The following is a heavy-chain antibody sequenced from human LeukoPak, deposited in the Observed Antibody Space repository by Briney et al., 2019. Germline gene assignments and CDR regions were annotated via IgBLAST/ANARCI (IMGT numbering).Heavy chain of an antibody. CDR1: GFTFSSYG. CDR3: AKDRPRTMIVPVGDY. D-gene: IGHD3-22*01. J-gene: IGHJ4*02. V-gene: IGHV3-30*02. CDR2: IRYDGSNK. Sequence: GGSLRLSCAASGFTFSSYGMHWVRQAPGKGLEWVAFIRYDGSNKYYADSVKGRFTISRDNSKNTLYLQMNSLRAEDTAVYYCAKDRPRTMIVPVGDYWGQGTLVTVSS.